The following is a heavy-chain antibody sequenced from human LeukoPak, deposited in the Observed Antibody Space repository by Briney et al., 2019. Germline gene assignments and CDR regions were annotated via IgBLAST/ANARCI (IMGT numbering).Heavy chain of an antibody. CDR3: AKDPTTFGEPQNWLDP. CDR2: ISGSGGST. J-gene: IGHJ5*02. D-gene: IGHD3-10*01. V-gene: IGHV3-23*01. CDR1: GFTFSSYA. Sequence: GGSLRLSCAASGFTFSSYAMSWVRQAPGKGLEWVSAISGSGGSTYYADSVKGRFTISRDNSKNTLYLQMNSLRAEDTAVYYCAKDPTTFGEPQNWLDPWGQGTLVTVSS.